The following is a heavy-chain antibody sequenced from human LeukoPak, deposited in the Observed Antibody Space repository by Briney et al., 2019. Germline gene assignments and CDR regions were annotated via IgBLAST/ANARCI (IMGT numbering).Heavy chain of an antibody. V-gene: IGHV4-34*01. CDR3: ARLKSAMGAYYYYYYGMDV. Sequence: SETLSLTCAVYGGSFSGYYWSWIRQPPGKGLEWIGEISHSGSTNYNPSLKSRVTISVDTSKNQFSLKLSSVTAADTAVYYCARLKSAMGAYYYYYYGMDVWGQGTTVTVSS. J-gene: IGHJ6*02. CDR2: ISHSGST. D-gene: IGHD3-16*01. CDR1: GGSFSGYY.